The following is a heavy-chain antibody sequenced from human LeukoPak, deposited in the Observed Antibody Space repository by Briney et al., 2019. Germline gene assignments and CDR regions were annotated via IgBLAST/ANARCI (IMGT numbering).Heavy chain of an antibody. J-gene: IGHJ4*02. D-gene: IGHD3-3*01. CDR1: GFTFSSYA. Sequence: GGSLRLSCAASGFTFSSYAMSWVRQAPGKGLEWVSAISGSGGSTYYADSVKGRFTISRDNSKNTLYLQMNSLRAEDTAVYYCARVEYYDFWSGYYPAGGAFDYWGQGTLVTVSS. V-gene: IGHV3-23*01. CDR2: ISGSGGST. CDR3: ARVEYYDFWSGYYPAGGAFDY.